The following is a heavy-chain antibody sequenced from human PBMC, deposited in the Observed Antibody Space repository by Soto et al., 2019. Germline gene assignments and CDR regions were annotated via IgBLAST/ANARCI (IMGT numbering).Heavy chain of an antibody. Sequence: GAALRLSYAGSGFTCSSHAMHWVRQAPGKGLEWVAVISYDGSNKYYADSVKGRFTISRDNSKNTLYLQMNSLRAEDTAVYFCARDQAGDLYYFDYWGQGALVTVSS. CDR3: ARDQAGDLYYFDY. CDR1: GFTCSSHA. J-gene: IGHJ4*02. V-gene: IGHV3-30-3*01. D-gene: IGHD3-3*01. CDR2: ISYDGSNK.